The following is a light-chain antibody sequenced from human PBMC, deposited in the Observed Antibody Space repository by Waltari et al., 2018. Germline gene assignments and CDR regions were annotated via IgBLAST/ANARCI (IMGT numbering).Light chain of an antibody. CDR2: GAS. Sequence: EIVLTQSPGTLSLSPGEGATLSCGASESVTDNYLAWYQQKPGQAPRVLIYGASSRATGIPDRISGSGSGTDFTLTIRRLETEDFTVYYCQQYGRSPITCGQGTRLEIK. CDR3: QQYGRSPIT. CDR1: ESVTDNY. J-gene: IGKJ5*01. V-gene: IGKV3-20*01.